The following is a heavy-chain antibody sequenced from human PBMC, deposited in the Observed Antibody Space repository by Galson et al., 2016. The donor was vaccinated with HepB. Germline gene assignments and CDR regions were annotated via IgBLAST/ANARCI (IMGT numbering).Heavy chain of an antibody. CDR2: ISWKSGSI. CDR1: GFIFDDYA. CDR3: AKDMSTSSWYFQI. D-gene: IGHD5/OR15-5a*01. J-gene: IGHJ1*01. Sequence: SLRLSCAASGFIFDDYAMHWVRQAPGKGLEWVSGISWKSGSIGYADFVKGRFTISRDNDKNSLYLQMNSLRLEDTALYYCAKDMSTSSWYFQIWGQGTLVTASS. V-gene: IGHV3-9*01.